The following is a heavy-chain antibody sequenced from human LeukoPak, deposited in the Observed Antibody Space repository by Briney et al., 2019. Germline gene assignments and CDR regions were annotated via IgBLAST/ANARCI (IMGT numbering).Heavy chain of an antibody. V-gene: IGHV3-33*01. CDR2: IWYDGSNE. D-gene: IGHD4-17*01. J-gene: IGHJ4*02. Sequence: GGSLRLSCAASGFTFRSYGMHWLRQAPGKGLEWVALIWYDGSNEHYAASVRGRFSISRDNSKNTLYLQMNGLRAEDTAVYYCASFDGDYYFDYWGQGTLVTVSS. CDR3: ASFDGDYYFDY. CDR1: GFTFRSYG.